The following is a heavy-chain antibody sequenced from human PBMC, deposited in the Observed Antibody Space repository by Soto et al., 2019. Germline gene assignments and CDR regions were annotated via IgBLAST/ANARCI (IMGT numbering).Heavy chain of an antibody. CDR2: IYHSGST. J-gene: IGHJ6*02. V-gene: IGHV4-30-2*01. Sequence: PSGTLSRTCAVSGGSISTGGYSWTWIRQPPGKGLEWVGYIYHSGSTSDNPSLKSRVTMSVNRSKNQFSLNLTSVTAADTAVYFCARGHYRYAMDVWGQGTTVTVSS. CDR1: GGSISTGGYS. CDR3: ARGHYRYAMDV.